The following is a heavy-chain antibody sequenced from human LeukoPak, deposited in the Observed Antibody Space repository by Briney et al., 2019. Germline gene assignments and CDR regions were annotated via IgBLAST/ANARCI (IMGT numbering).Heavy chain of an antibody. CDR2: ISWNSGSI. Sequence: PGRSLRLSCAASGFTFDDYAMHWVRQAPGKGLEWVSGISWNSGSIGYADSVKGRFTISRDNAKNSLYLQMNSLRAEDTALYYCAKGTPWGAFDYWGQGTLVTVSS. V-gene: IGHV3-9*01. CDR3: AKGTPWGAFDY. J-gene: IGHJ4*02. D-gene: IGHD3-16*01. CDR1: GFTFDDYA.